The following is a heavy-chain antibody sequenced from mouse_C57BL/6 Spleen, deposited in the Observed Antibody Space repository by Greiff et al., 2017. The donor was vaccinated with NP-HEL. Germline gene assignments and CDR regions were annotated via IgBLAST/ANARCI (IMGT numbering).Heavy chain of an antibody. Sequence: VQLQESGAELVRPGASVKLSCTASGFTFTDDYINWVKQRPGQGLEWIGRIYPGNGNTYYNEKFQGKATMTAETSSSTAYLQLSSLTSEDSAVYFCARSGLTGYYYAMDYWGQGTSVTVSS. CDR3: ARSGLTGYYYAMDY. CDR2: IYPGNGNT. J-gene: IGHJ4*01. D-gene: IGHD4-1*01. CDR1: GFTFTDDY. V-gene: IGHV1-76*01.